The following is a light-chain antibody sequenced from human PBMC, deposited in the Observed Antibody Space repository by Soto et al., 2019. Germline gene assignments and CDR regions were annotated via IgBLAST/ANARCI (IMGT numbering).Light chain of an antibody. CDR3: QQYGGSPRT. CDR2: GAS. J-gene: IGKJ1*01. Sequence: EIVLTQSPGTLSLSPGARDPLSCRASQSVSKSLAWYQQRPGQAPRLLIYGASSRATGIPDRFSGSGSGTDFTLTINRLEPEDFAIYYCQQYGGSPRTFGQGTKVDIK. V-gene: IGKV3-20*01. CDR1: QSVSKS.